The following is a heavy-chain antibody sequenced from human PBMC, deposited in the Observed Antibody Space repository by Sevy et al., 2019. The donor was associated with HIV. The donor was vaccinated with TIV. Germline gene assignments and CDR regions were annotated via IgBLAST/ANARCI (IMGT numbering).Heavy chain of an antibody. J-gene: IGHJ6*02. CDR2: ISSSSSNI. V-gene: IGHV3-21*01. D-gene: IGHD3-10*01. Sequence: GGSLRLSCVGSGITFSYYSMNRVRQAPGKGLEWVSSISSSSSNIYYADSVKGRFTISRDNAKKSLYLQMNSLRAEDTAVYYCARDRDGSGSSGGYGMDVWGQGTTVTVSS. CDR1: GITFSYYS. CDR3: ARDRDGSGSSGGYGMDV.